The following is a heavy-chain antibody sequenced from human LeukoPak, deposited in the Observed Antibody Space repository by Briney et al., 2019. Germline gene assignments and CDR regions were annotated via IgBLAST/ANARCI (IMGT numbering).Heavy chain of an antibody. CDR2: ISSSSSYI. D-gene: IGHD6-19*01. Sequence: GGSLRLSCAASGFTFSSYSMNWVRQAPGKGLEWVSSISSSSSYIYYADSVKGRFTISRDNAKNSLYLQMNSLRAEDTAVYYCARADPTEYSSGWFYFDYWGQGTLVTVSS. J-gene: IGHJ4*02. V-gene: IGHV3-21*01. CDR3: ARADPTEYSSGWFYFDY. CDR1: GFTFSSYS.